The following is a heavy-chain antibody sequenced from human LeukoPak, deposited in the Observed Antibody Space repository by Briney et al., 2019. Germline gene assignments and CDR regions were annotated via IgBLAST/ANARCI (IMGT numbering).Heavy chain of an antibody. D-gene: IGHD2-15*01. J-gene: IGHJ4*02. CDR1: GFTFSSYD. CDR2: IGTAGDT. V-gene: IGHV3-13*01. Sequence: PGGSLRLSCAASGFTFSSYDMYWVRQAPGKGLEWVSAIGTAGDTYYPGSVKGRFTISRENAKNSLYLQMNSLRVGDTAVYYCVRGPYCSGGSCYGHFDHWGQGTLVTASS. CDR3: VRGPYCSGGSCYGHFDH.